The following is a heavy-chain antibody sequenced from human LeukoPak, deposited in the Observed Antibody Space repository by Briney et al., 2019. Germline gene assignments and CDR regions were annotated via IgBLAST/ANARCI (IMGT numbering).Heavy chain of an antibody. D-gene: IGHD5-18*01. Sequence: PSETLSLTCTVSGGSISSYYWSWIRQPPGKGLEWIGEINHSGSTSYNPSLKSRVTISVDTSKNQFSLKVNSVTAADTAVCYCARRGYTYGWGWFDPWGQGTLVTVSS. CDR3: ARRGYTYGWGWFDP. V-gene: IGHV4-34*01. J-gene: IGHJ5*02. CDR1: GGSISSYY. CDR2: INHSGST.